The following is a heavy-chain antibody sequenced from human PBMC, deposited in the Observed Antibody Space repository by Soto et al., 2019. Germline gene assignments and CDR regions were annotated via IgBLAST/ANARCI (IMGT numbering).Heavy chain of an antibody. Sequence: ASVKVSCKASGYTFTSYAMHWGRQAPGERLEWMGWINAGNGNTKYSHKFQGRVTITRDTSASTAYMELRSRRYEDTAVYYCARGIIAVAGTVAFDMWGQGTMLTLSS. J-gene: IGHJ3*02. CDR3: ARGIIAVAGTVAFDM. CDR1: GYTFTSYA. D-gene: IGHD6-19*01. CDR2: INAGNGNT. V-gene: IGHV1-3*01.